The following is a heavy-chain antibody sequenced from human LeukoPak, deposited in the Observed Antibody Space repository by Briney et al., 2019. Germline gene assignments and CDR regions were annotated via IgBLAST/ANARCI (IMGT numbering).Heavy chain of an antibody. Sequence: GGSLRLSCAASGFTFSSYSMNWVRQAPGEGLEWVSYISSSSTIYYADSVKGRFTISRDNAKNSLYLQMNSLRDEDTAVYYCARATQRLTFDPWGQGTLVTVSS. J-gene: IGHJ5*02. V-gene: IGHV3-48*02. D-gene: IGHD6-25*01. CDR3: ARATQRLTFDP. CDR2: ISSSSTI. CDR1: GFTFSSYS.